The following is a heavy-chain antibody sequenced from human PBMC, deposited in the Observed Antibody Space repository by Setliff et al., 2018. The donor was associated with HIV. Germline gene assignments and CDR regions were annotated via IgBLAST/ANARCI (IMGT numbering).Heavy chain of an antibody. CDR1: GYSFTDND. V-gene: IGHV1-8*01. CDR3: ARAMRPGTGWLLYFYYYLDV. J-gene: IGHJ6*03. Sequence: ASVKVSCKASGYSFTDNDISWVRQATGQGLEWMGWMDPKSGHTVYAEKFQGRVTITRDTSISTAYMELSSLRSEDTAVYFCARAMRPGTGWLLYFYYYLDVWGTGTTVTVSS. D-gene: IGHD6-19*01. CDR2: MDPKSGHT.